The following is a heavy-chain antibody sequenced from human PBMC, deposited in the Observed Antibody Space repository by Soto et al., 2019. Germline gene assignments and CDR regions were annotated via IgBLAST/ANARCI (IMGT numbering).Heavy chain of an antibody. J-gene: IGHJ4*02. D-gene: IGHD4-17*01. Sequence: QLQLQESGPGLVKPSETLSLTCTVSGGSISSSSYYWGWIRQPSGKGLEWSGSIYYRGSTYYNPSLKSRVTISVDTSKNQFALKVSSVTAADTAVYYCASSYGDYVSYWGQGTLVTVSS. CDR3: ASSYGDYVSY. V-gene: IGHV4-39*01. CDR2: IYYRGST. CDR1: GGSISSSSYY.